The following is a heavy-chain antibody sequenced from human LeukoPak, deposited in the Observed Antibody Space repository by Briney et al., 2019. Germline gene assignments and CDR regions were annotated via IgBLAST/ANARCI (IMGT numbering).Heavy chain of an antibody. J-gene: IGHJ4*02. V-gene: IGHV4-4*07. CDR1: GGSISSYY. Sequence: PSETLSLTCTVSGGSISSYYWSWLRQPAGKGLEWIGRIHTSGSTNYNPSLKSRVTMSVDTSKNQFSLRLSSVTAADTAVYYCARIYDFWSAYQYYFDYWGQGTLVTVSS. D-gene: IGHD3-3*01. CDR2: IHTSGST. CDR3: ARIYDFWSAYQYYFDY.